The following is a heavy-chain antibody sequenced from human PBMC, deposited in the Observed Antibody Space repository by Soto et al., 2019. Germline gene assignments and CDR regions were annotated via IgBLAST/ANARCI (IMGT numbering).Heavy chain of an antibody. CDR1: GGSISSSSYY. CDR3: ARGQNPPEVLLWFGERRYYYYGMDV. J-gene: IGHJ6*02. V-gene: IGHV4-39*06. CDR2: IYYSGST. D-gene: IGHD3-10*01. Sequence: SETLSLTCTVSGGSISSSSYYWGWIRQPPGKGLEWIGSIYYSGSTYYNPSLKSRVTISVDTSKNQFPLKLSSVTAADTAVYYCARGQNPPEVLLWFGERRYYYYGMDVWGQGTTVTVSS.